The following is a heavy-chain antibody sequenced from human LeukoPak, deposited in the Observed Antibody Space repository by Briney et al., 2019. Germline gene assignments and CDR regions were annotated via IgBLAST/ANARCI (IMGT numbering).Heavy chain of an antibody. V-gene: IGHV1-69-2*01. Sequence: ASVKVSCKVSGYTFTDYYMHWVQQAPGKGLEWMGLVDPEDGETIYAEKFQGRVTITADTSTDTAYMELSRLRSDDTAVYYCARDFVQWLVYFDYWGQGTLVTVSS. J-gene: IGHJ4*02. CDR2: VDPEDGET. CDR1: GYTFTDYY. CDR3: ARDFVQWLVYFDY. D-gene: IGHD6-19*01.